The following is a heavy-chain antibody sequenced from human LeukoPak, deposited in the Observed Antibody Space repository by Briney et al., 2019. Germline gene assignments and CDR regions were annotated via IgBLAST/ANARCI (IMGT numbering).Heavy chain of an antibody. Sequence: GGSLTLSCAAPRYTLSRYCRHWVRQAPGKGLEWVAFIRYDGSDKYYADSVKGRFTISRDNSKNTLSLKKHPESPDHAAVYYCAKIGAVAGHFDYWGQGTLVTVSS. CDR1: RYTLSRYC. CDR2: IRYDGSDK. J-gene: IGHJ4*02. V-gene: IGHV3-30*02. D-gene: IGHD6-19*01. CDR3: AKIGAVAGHFDY.